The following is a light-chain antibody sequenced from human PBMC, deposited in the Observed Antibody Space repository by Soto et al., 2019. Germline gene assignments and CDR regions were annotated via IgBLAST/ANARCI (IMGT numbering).Light chain of an antibody. V-gene: IGKV3-20*01. CDR2: GAS. Sequence: EIVLTHSPGTLSWSPGERAALSCRASQSVSSSSLAWYQQKPGQAPRLLIYGASSRATGIPDRFSGSGSGTDFTLTISRLEPEDFALYFCQQYGGSPITFGQGTRLEIK. CDR1: QSVSSSS. CDR3: QQYGGSPIT. J-gene: IGKJ5*01.